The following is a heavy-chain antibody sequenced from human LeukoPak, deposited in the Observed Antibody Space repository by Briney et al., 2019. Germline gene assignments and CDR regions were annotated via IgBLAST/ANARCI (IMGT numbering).Heavy chain of an antibody. V-gene: IGHV4-34*01. Sequence: SETLSLTCGVYGGSFSGYYWNWIRQPPGKGLERIGEINHSGSTNYNPSLESRVSISVDTSKNQFSLRVTSVTAADTAIYYCASRTSTYNSFAPWGQGTLVTVSS. CDR1: GGSFSGYY. CDR3: ASRTSTYNSFAP. D-gene: IGHD1-14*01. J-gene: IGHJ5*02. CDR2: INHSGST.